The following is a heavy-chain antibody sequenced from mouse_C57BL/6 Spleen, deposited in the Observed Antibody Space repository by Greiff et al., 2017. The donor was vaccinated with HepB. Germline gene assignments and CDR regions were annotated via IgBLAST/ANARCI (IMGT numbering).Heavy chain of an antibody. D-gene: IGHD2-1*01. CDR2: ISSGGSYT. V-gene: IGHV5-6*01. CDR3: ARHGDYGNYFDY. Sequence: EVMLVESGGDLVKPGGSLKLSCAASGFTFSSYGMSWVRQTPDKRLEWVATISSGGSYTYYPDSVKGRFTISRDNAKNTLYLQMSRLKSEDTAMYYCARHGDYGNYFDYWGQGTTLTVSS. CDR1: GFTFSSYG. J-gene: IGHJ2*01.